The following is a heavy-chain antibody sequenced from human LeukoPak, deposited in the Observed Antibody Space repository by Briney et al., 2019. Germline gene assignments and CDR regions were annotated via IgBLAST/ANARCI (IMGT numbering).Heavy chain of an antibody. D-gene: IGHD5-24*01. Sequence: PSETLSLTCTVSGYSISSGYYWGWIRQPPGQGLEWIGSIYHSGSTYYNPSLKSRVTISVDTSKNQFSLMVSFVTAADTAVYYCARGEMATKFYDYWGQGTLVTVSS. J-gene: IGHJ4*02. CDR1: GYSISSGYY. V-gene: IGHV4-38-2*02. CDR2: IYHSGST. CDR3: ARGEMATKFYDY.